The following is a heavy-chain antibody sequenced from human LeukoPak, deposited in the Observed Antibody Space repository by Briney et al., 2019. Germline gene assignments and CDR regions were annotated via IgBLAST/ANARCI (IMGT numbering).Heavy chain of an antibody. CDR1: GFTFSDYA. J-gene: IGHJ1*01. V-gene: IGHV3-30*04. CDR3: ARAGGKYYHAEYFRH. CDR2: ISYDGSNK. D-gene: IGHD3-22*01. Sequence: GGSLRLSCAASGFTFSDYALHWVRQAPGKGLEWVTFISYDGSNKFYADSVKGRFTISRDNSKNTLYLQMNSLRTEDTAVYYCARAGGKYYHAEYFRHWGQGTLVTVSS.